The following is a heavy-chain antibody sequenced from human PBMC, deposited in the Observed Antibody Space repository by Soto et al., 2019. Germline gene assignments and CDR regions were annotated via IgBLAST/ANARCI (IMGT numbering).Heavy chain of an antibody. CDR3: ALTYCGGDCYSHYYYYYGMDV. CDR2: ISYSGRT. V-gene: IGHV4-30-4*01. J-gene: IGHJ6*02. D-gene: IGHD2-21*02. Sequence: RTGDYYWSWIRQSPGKGPEWIGYISYSGRTYYNPSLKSRVTISVDTSKNQFSLKLSSVTAADTAVYYCALTYCGGDCYSHYYYYYGMDVWGQGTTVTVSS. CDR1: RTGDYY.